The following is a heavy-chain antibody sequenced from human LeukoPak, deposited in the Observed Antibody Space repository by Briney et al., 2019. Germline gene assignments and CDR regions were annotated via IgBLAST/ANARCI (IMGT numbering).Heavy chain of an antibody. D-gene: IGHD3-22*01. CDR1: GFTFINVW. V-gene: IGHV3-15*01. CDR3: TTIPTYYYDSSGYHPVDY. Sequence: KPGGSLRLSCAASGFTFINVWMSWVRQAAGKGLEWVGRIKSKTDGGTTDYAAPVKGRFTISRDDSKNTLYLQMNSLKTEDTAVYYCTTIPTYYYDSSGYHPVDYWGQGTLVTVSS. J-gene: IGHJ4*02. CDR2: IKSKTDGGTT.